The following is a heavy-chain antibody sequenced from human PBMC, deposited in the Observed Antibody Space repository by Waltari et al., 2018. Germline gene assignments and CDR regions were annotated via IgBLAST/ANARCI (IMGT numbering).Heavy chain of an antibody. D-gene: IGHD1-7*01. CDR2: INPNSCGT. CDR3: ARSGLELFFGWFDP. V-gene: IGHV1-2*06. J-gene: IGHJ5*02. CDR1: GYTFTGYY. Sequence: QVQLVQSGAEVKKPGASVKVSCKASGYTFTGYYMHWVRQAPGQGLEWMGRINPNSCGTSYAQKLQGRVTMTRDTSISTAYMELSRLRSDDTAVYYCARSGLELFFGWFDPWGQGTLVTVSS.